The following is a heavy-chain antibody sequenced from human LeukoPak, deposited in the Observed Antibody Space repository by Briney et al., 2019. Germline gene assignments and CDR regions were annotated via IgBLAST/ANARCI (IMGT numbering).Heavy chain of an antibody. CDR3: ARELPAYGGYDGSGYLDY. V-gene: IGHV3-48*03. D-gene: IGHD3-22*01. CDR2: ISSSGSII. CDR1: GFTFSSYE. J-gene: IGHJ4*02. Sequence: PGGSLRLSCAASGFTFSSYEMNWVRQAPGKGLEWVSYISSSGSIIYYVDPVKGRFTISRDNAKNSLYLQMNSLRAEDTAVYYCARELPAYGGYDGSGYLDYWGQGTLVTVSS.